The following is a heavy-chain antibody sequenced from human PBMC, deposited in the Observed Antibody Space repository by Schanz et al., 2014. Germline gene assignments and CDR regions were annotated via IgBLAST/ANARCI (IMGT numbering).Heavy chain of an antibody. CDR2: IYSSGST. CDR1: GGSISSFK. CDR3: ARDLEGFDY. D-gene: IGHD1-1*01. J-gene: IGHJ4*02. V-gene: IGHV4-59*12. Sequence: QVQLQESGPGLVKPSETLSLTCTVSGGSISSFKWSWIRQPPGKGLEYIGYIYSSGSTDYNPSLKSRVTMSVDTSKNQFSLKLSSVTAADTAVYYCARDLEGFDYWGQGTLVTVSS.